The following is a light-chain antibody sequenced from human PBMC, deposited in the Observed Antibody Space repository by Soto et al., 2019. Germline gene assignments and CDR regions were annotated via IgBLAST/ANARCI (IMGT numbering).Light chain of an antibody. CDR2: AAS. CDR1: QGISSY. Sequence: MQLTHSPSSLSASVGDRVTITCRPSQGISSYLAWYQQKPGKSPMRLIYAASTRHCGVPARFSGSGSGTDFALNISRVEAEDVATYYCMQRTNYPITCGQGTRLEIK. V-gene: IGKV1-9*01. J-gene: IGKJ5*01. CDR3: MQRTNYPIT.